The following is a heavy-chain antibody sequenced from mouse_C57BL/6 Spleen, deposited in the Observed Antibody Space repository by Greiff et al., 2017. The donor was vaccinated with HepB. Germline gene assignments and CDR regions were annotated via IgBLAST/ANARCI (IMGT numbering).Heavy chain of an antibody. D-gene: IGHD1-1*01. J-gene: IGHJ4*01. V-gene: IGHV1-50*01. CDR3: AGTRFKMDY. CDR2: IDPSDSYT. Sequence: QVQLQQPGAELVKPGASVKLSCKASGYTFTSYWMQWVKQRPGQGLEWIGEIDPSDSYTNYNQKFKGKATLTVDTSSSTAYMQLSSLTSEDSAVYYCAGTRFKMDYWGQGTSVTVSS. CDR1: GYTFTSYW.